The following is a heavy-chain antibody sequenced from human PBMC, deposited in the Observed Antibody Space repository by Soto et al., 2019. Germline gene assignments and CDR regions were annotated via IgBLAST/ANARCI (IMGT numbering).Heavy chain of an antibody. Sequence: PSETLSLTCAVSGGSISSGGYSWSWIRQPPGKGLEWIGYIYHSGSTYYNPSLKRRVTISVDRSKNQFSLKLSSVTAADTAVYYCARGRFSNFYCGGDCPRGFDPWGQGTLVTVSS. J-gene: IGHJ5*02. CDR3: ARGRFSNFYCGGDCPRGFDP. V-gene: IGHV4-30-2*01. CDR2: IYHSGST. CDR1: GGSISSGGYS. D-gene: IGHD2-21*02.